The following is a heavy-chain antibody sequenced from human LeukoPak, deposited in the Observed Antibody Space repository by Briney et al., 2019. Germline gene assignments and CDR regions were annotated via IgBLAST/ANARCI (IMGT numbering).Heavy chain of an antibody. D-gene: IGHD3-22*01. J-gene: IGHJ5*02. CDR3: ATLFRRYYDSSDQTGRDSQNGWFDP. CDR2: INHSGST. CDR1: GGSISRSNYY. V-gene: IGHV4-39*07. Sequence: SETLSLTCSVSGGSISRSNYYWSWIRQPPGKGLEWIGEINHSGSTNYNPSLKSRVTISVDTSKNQFSLKLSSVTAADTAVYYCATLFRRYYDSSDQTGRDSQNGWFDPWGQGTLVTVSS.